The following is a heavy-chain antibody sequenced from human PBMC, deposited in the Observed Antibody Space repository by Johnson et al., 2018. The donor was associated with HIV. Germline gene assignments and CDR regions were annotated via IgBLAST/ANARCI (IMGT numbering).Heavy chain of an antibody. D-gene: IGHD6-6*01. J-gene: IGHJ3*02. CDR1: GFTFSSYA. Sequence: VQLVESGGGVVQPGRSLRLSCAASGFTFSSYAMHWVRQAPGKGLEWVAIISYDGNNKYYADSVKGRFTISRDNSKNTLYLQMNSLRAEDTALYYCAKDMGYSSSYDAFDIWGQGTMVTVSS. CDR3: AKDMGYSSSYDAFDI. V-gene: IGHV3-30-3*01. CDR2: ISYDGNNK.